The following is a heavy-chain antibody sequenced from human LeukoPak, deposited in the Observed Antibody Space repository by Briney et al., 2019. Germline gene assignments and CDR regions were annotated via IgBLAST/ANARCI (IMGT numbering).Heavy chain of an antibody. CDR1: GLTFSSYS. J-gene: IGHJ3*02. CDR2: ISSSSSYI. D-gene: IGHD3-10*01. V-gene: IGHV3-21*01. CDR3: ARDTPPLWFGELLGAFDI. Sequence: GGSLRLSCAASGLTFSSYSMNWVRQAPGKGLEWVSSISSSSSYIYYADSVKGRFTISRDNAKNSLYLQMNSLRAEDTAVYYCARDTPPLWFGELLGAFDIWGQGTMVTVSS.